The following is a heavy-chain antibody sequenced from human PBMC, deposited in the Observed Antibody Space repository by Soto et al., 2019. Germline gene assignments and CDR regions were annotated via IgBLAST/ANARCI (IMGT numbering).Heavy chain of an antibody. CDR1: GGSISSGDYY. CDR2: IYYSGGT. CDR3: AGAGLWDHKFDY. D-gene: IGHD1-26*01. Sequence: SETLSLTCTVSGGSISSGDYYWSWIRQPPGKGLEWIGYIYYSGGTYYNPSLKSRVTISVDTSKNQFSLKLSSVTAADTAVYYCAGAGLWDHKFDYWGQGTLVTVSS. V-gene: IGHV4-30-4*01. J-gene: IGHJ4*02.